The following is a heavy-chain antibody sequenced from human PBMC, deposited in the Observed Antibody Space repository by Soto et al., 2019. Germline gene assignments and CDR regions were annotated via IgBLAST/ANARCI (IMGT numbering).Heavy chain of an antibody. CDR2: IIPSCGST. CDR3: ARDRAYYYDSSGYSPYYYYYGMDV. Sequence: ASVKVSCKASGYTFTSYGISWVRQDPGQGLEWMGIIIPSCGSTNYAQKFQGRVTMTTDESTSTVYMELSSLRSEDTAVYYCARDRAYYYDSSGYSPYYYYYGMDVWGQGTTVT. V-gene: IGHV1-46*01. J-gene: IGHJ6*02. CDR1: GYTFTSYG. D-gene: IGHD3-22*01.